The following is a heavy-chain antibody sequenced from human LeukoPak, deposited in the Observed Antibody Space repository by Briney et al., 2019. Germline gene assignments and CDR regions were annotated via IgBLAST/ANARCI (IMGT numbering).Heavy chain of an antibody. D-gene: IGHD4-23*01. V-gene: IGHV3-7*01. CDR2: IKQDGGEK. J-gene: IGHJ4*02. Sequence: GGSLRLSCAASGFTFSSYWMSWVRQAPGKGLEWVANIKQDGGEKYYVDSVKGRFTISRDNAKNSLYLQINSLRGEDTAVYYCARDLGGGPPGYWGQGTLVTVSS. CDR1: GFTFSSYW. CDR3: ARDLGGGPPGY.